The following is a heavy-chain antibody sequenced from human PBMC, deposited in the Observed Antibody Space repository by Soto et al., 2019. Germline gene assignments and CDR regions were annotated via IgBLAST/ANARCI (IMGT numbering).Heavy chain of an antibody. D-gene: IGHD3-10*01. Sequence: GGSLRLSCAASGFTFSSYSMNWVRQAPGKGLEWVSSISSSSSYIYYADSVKGRFTISRDNAKNSLYLQMNSLRAEDTAVYYWARNEGITMVPGEIDYWGQGTLVTVSS. J-gene: IGHJ4*02. CDR2: ISSSSSYI. CDR3: ARNEGITMVPGEIDY. CDR1: GFTFSSYS. V-gene: IGHV3-21*01.